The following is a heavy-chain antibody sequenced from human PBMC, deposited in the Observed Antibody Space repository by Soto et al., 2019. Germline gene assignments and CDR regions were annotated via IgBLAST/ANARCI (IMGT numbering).Heavy chain of an antibody. CDR1: GGSISTYY. Sequence: SETLSLTCTVSGGSISTYYWSWIRQPPGKGLEWIGYIYHNGATSYNSSLKSRVTISLDTSKNQFSLNLSSVTTADTALYYCARTTAVPNTLRSRYFFDYWGQGTLVTVSS. CDR2: IYHNGAT. CDR3: ARTTAVPNTLRSRYFFDY. D-gene: IGHD4-17*01. V-gene: IGHV4-59*01. J-gene: IGHJ4*02.